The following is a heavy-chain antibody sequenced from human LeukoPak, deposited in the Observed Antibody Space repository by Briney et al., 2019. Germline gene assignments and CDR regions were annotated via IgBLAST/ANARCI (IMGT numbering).Heavy chain of an antibody. D-gene: IGHD4-17*01. J-gene: IGHJ5*02. CDR3: AKDGSDYGDPNWFDP. CDR1: GFTFSSYA. V-gene: IGHV3-23*01. Sequence: GGSLRLSCAASGFTFSSYAMTWVRQAPGKGLEWVSGIRGSGGSTYYADSVKGRFTISRDNSKNTVYMQMTSLRVEDTAVYYRAKDGSDYGDPNWFDPWGQGTLVTVSS. CDR2: IRGSGGST.